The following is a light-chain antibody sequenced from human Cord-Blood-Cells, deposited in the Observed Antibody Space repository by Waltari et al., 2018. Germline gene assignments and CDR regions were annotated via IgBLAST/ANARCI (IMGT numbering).Light chain of an antibody. Sequence: EIVMTQPPATLSVSPGERATLSCRASQRVSSNLAWYQQKPGQAPRLLIYGASTRATGIPSRFSGSGSGTEFTLTSSSLQSEVFAVYYCQQYNNWPPITFGQVTRLEIK. CDR2: GAS. CDR3: QQYNNWPPIT. J-gene: IGKJ5*01. CDR1: QRVSSN. V-gene: IGKV3-15*01.